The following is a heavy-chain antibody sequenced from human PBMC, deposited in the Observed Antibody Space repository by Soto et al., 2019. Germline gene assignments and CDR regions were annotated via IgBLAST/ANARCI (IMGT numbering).Heavy chain of an antibody. CDR3: ATIGVSGYLAV. D-gene: IGHD3-16*02. CDR2: IHDSGNT. CDR1: GASISSDDSY. Sequence: SETLSLTCTVSGASISSDDSYWNWIRQPPGKGLEWIGYIHDSGNTDYNPSLKSRVTISVDTSENQFSLKLSSVTAADTAVYYCATIGVSGYLAVWGQGTTVTVSS. J-gene: IGHJ6*02. V-gene: IGHV4-61*08.